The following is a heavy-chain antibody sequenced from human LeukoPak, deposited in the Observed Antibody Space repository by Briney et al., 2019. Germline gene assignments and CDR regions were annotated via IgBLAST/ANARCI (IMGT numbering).Heavy chain of an antibody. CDR1: EFTVSRNY. CDR3: TRDQMNH. D-gene: IGHD5-24*01. CDR2: IFSNGDT. J-gene: IGHJ5*02. Sequence: PGGSLRLSCTASEFTVSRNYMLWVRQAPGRGLEWVSLIFSNGDTHYADSVKGRFTISRDTSKNTVSFQMNSLRVEDTAMYYCTRDQMNHWGQGTLVTVSS. V-gene: IGHV3-53*01.